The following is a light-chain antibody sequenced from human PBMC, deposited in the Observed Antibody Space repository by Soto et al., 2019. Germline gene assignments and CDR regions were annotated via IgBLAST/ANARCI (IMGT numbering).Light chain of an antibody. CDR2: GAS. Sequence: EIVMTQSPATLSVSPGERATLSCRASQSVSNNLAWYQQKPGQTPRLLIYGASTRATGIPVRCSGSGSGTEFTLTISSLQSEDFAVYYCQQYNNWPPVTFGQGTKLEIK. V-gene: IGKV3-15*01. CDR1: QSVSNN. CDR3: QQYNNWPPVT. J-gene: IGKJ2*01.